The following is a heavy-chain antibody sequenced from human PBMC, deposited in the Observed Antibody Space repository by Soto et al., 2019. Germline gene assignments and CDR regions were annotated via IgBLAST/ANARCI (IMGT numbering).Heavy chain of an antibody. Sequence: VESLKISCKGSGYIFTSYWICCVLQMPGKVLEWMGIIYPGDSDTRYSPSFQGQVTISADKSISTAYLQWSSLKASDTAMYYCARRRGATYFDYWGQGTLVTVSS. D-gene: IGHD1-26*01. J-gene: IGHJ4*02. V-gene: IGHV5-51*01. CDR2: IYPGDSDT. CDR3: ARRRGATYFDY. CDR1: GYIFTSYW.